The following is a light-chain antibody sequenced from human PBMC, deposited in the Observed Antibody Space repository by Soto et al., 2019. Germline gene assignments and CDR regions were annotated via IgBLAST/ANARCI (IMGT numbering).Light chain of an antibody. V-gene: IGKV1-27*01. Sequence: DIQMTPSPSSLSVSIGDTVAITCRASQGISNHLAWYQRKAGKVPKLLIFAASTLRPGVPSRFSGSGSGTDFTLTISSLQPEDVATYFCQKYNSAPYTFGQGTKLEIK. J-gene: IGKJ2*01. CDR3: QKYNSAPYT. CDR2: AAS. CDR1: QGISNH.